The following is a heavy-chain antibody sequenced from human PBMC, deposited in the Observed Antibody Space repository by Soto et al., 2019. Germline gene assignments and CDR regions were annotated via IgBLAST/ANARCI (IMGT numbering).Heavy chain of an antibody. CDR1: GGSISSSSYY. D-gene: IGHD3-3*01. CDR3: ARRTRRIQRFGVVRTRLYYSFDI. Sequence: SETLSLTCTVSGGSISSSSYYWGWIRQPPGKGLEWIGSIYYSGSTYYNPSLKTRVTISVDTSKNQFSLKLSSVTAADTAVYYCARRTRRIQRFGVVRTRLYYSFDIWGQGTMVTVSS. CDR2: IYYSGST. J-gene: IGHJ3*02. V-gene: IGHV4-39*01.